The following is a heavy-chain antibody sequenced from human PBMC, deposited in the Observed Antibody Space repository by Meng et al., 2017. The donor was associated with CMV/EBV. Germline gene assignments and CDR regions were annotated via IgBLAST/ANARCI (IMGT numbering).Heavy chain of an antibody. D-gene: IGHD6-6*01. V-gene: IGHV4-39*02. CDR3: ARDNGARPGRPYYYYGMDV. Sequence: SETLSLTCTVSGGSISSSSYYWGWIRQPPGKGLEWIGSIYYSGSTYYNPSLKSRVTMSVDTSKNQFSLKLSSVTAADTAVYYCARDNGARPGRPYYYYGMDVWGQGTTVTVSS. J-gene: IGHJ6*02. CDR1: GGSISSSSYY. CDR2: IYYSGST.